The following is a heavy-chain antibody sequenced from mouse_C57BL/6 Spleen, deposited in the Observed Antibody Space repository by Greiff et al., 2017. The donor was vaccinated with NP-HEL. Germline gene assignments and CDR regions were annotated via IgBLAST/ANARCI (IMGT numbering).Heavy chain of an antibody. V-gene: IGHV1-64*01. CDR2: IHPNSGST. CDR1: GYTFTSYW. D-gene: IGHD1-1*01. J-gene: IGHJ2*01. CDR3: TSITTVVVDY. Sequence: QVQLQQPGAELVKPGASVKLSCKASGYTFTSYWMHWVKQRPGQGLEWIGVIHPNSGSTNYNEKFKSKATLTVDKSSSTAYMQLSSLTSDDSAVYYCTSITTVVVDYWGQGTTLTVSS.